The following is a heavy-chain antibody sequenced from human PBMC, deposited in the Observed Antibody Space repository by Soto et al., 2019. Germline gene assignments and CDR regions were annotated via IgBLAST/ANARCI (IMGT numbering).Heavy chain of an antibody. CDR3: SRRLRGGEEECFVS. CDR1: GYTFTSYA. J-gene: IGHJ5*01. V-gene: IGHV1-3*01. Sequence: ASVKLSCKASGYTFTSYAMHWVRQAPGQRLEWMGWINAGNGNTKYSQKLQGRVTITRDTSASTAYMELSSLRSEDTAVYYCSRRLRGGEEECFVSWGQGTIGTLSS. CDR2: INAGNGNT. D-gene: IGHD2-21*01.